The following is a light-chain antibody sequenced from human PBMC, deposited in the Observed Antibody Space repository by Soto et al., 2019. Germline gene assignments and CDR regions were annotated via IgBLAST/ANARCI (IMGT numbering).Light chain of an antibody. CDR1: SSDVGGYNF. CDR2: EVS. Sequence: QSVLTQPPSASGSPGQSVTISCTGTSSDVGGYNFVSWYQQHPGKVPKLMIYEVSKRPSGVPDRFSGSKSGNTASLTVSGLQAEDEADYYCSSYAGSNNMVVFGGGTKLTVL. V-gene: IGLV2-8*01. CDR3: SSYAGSNNMVV. J-gene: IGLJ2*01.